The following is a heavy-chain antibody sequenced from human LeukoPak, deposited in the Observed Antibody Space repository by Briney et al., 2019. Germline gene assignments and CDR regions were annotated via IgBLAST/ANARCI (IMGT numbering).Heavy chain of an antibody. J-gene: IGHJ4*02. CDR3: ARDSGETYYDILSGYQY. V-gene: IGHV3-7*01. D-gene: IGHD3-9*01. Sequence: GGSLRLSCAASGFTFSSYWKSWVRQAPGKGLEWVANIKQDGSEKYYVDSVKGRFTISRDNAKNSLYLQMNSLRAEDTAVYYCARDSGETYYDILSGYQYWGQGTLVTVSS. CDR1: GFTFSSYW. CDR2: IKQDGSEK.